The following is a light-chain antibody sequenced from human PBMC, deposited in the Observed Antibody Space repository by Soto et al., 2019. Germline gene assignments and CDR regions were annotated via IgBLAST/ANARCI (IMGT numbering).Light chain of an antibody. Sequence: IVMTHAPATLSVTPGDRATLSCRASQSISSNLAWYQQKPGQAPRLLIYDASNRATGIPARFSGSGSGTDFTLTISSLEPEDFAVYYCQQRSNWPITFGQGTRLEIK. V-gene: IGKV3-11*01. CDR3: QQRSNWPIT. J-gene: IGKJ5*01. CDR1: QSISSN. CDR2: DAS.